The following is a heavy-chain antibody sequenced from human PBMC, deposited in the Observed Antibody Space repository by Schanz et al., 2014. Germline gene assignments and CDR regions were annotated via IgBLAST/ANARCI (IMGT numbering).Heavy chain of an antibody. CDR3: ARVTTGYDS. Sequence: QVHLVQSGSEVKKPGASVKVSCKASRYPFTAYYMHWVRQAPGQGLEWMGRINPNSGATSSAQKFQGRVTMTRDTSSSTVYMQLSSLTSDDTAIYYCARVTTGYDSWGQGTLVTVSS. D-gene: IGHD5-12*01. V-gene: IGHV1-2*06. CDR2: INPNSGAT. J-gene: IGHJ4*02. CDR1: RYPFTAYY.